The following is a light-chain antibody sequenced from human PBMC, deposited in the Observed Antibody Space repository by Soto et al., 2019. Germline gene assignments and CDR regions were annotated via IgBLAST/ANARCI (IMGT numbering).Light chain of an antibody. Sequence: DIVMTQSPATLSVSPGERATLSCRASQSIRTDLAWYQQKSGQGPRLLIYDASTRATGIPARFSGSGSGTEFTLTISNLQSEDFAVYYCQQYNNWPQWTLGQGTKADIK. CDR2: DAS. V-gene: IGKV3D-15*01. J-gene: IGKJ1*01. CDR3: QQYNNWPQWT. CDR1: QSIRTD.